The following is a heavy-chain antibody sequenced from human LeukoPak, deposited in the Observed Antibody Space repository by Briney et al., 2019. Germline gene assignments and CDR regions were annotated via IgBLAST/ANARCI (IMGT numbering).Heavy chain of an antibody. D-gene: IGHD6-13*01. CDR3: ARTSSSWQRGYYYYYMDV. CDR2: IYYSGST. CDR1: GGSISSSRYY. V-gene: IGHV4-39*01. J-gene: IGHJ6*03. Sequence: SGALSVTCTVSGGSISSSRYYWGCIRQPPGKGREWMLSIYYSGSTYYNQSIKSQVPISVATSKNQFSLKLGSVTAADTAVYYCARTSSSWQRGYYYYYMDVWGKGTTVTVSS.